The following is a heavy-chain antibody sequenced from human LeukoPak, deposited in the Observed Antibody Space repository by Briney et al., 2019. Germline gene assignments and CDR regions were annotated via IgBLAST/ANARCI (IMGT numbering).Heavy chain of an antibody. Sequence: GGSLRLSCAASGFTFSSYSMNWVRQAPGKGLEWVSSISSSSSYIYYADSVKGRFTISRDNAKNSLYLLMNSLRAEDTAVYYCAKDYSSGWLEYWGQGTLVTVSS. CDR2: ISSSSSYI. D-gene: IGHD6-19*01. J-gene: IGHJ4*02. CDR1: GFTFSSYS. V-gene: IGHV3-21*01. CDR3: AKDYSSGWLEY.